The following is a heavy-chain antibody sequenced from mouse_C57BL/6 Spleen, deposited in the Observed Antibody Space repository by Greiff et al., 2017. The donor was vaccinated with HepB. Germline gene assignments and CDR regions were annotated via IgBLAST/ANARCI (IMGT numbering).Heavy chain of an antibody. D-gene: IGHD1-1*01. CDR2: ISYDGSN. V-gene: IGHV3-6*01. CDR1: GYSITSGYY. CDR3: ARATTVVAFDY. J-gene: IGHJ2*01. Sequence: EVKLQESGPGLVKPSQSLSLTCSVTGYSITSGYYWNWIRQFPGNKLEWMGYISYDGSNNYNPSLKNRISITRDTSKNQFFLKLNSVTTEDTATYYCARATTVVAFDYWGQGTTLTVSS.